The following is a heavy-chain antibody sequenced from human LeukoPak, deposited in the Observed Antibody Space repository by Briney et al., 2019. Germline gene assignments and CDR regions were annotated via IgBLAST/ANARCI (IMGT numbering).Heavy chain of an antibody. D-gene: IGHD2-15*01. Sequence: GGSLRLSCAASGFTVSSNYMSWVRQAPGKGLEWVAVISYDGSNKYYADSVKGRFTISRDNSKNTLYLQMNSLRAEDTAVYYCERGGHYYYGMDVWGQGTTVTVSS. CDR1: GFTVSSNY. J-gene: IGHJ6*02. CDR3: ERGGHYYYGMDV. V-gene: IGHV3-30*03. CDR2: ISYDGSNK.